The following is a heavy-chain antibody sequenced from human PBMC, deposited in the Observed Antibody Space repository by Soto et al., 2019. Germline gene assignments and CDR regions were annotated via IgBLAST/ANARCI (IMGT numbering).Heavy chain of an antibody. J-gene: IGHJ6*02. CDR2: INSDGSSR. D-gene: IGHD2-15*01. V-gene: IGHV3-74*01. Sequence: EVQLVESGGGLVQPGGSLRLSCVASGFTFSSDWMHWVRQAPGKGLVWVSRINSDGSSRSSGDSVKGRFTISRDNAKNTLYLQMNSLRAEDTAVYYCARGVARAGGSYGMDVWGQGTTVTVSS. CDR3: ARGVARAGGSYGMDV. CDR1: GFTFSSDW.